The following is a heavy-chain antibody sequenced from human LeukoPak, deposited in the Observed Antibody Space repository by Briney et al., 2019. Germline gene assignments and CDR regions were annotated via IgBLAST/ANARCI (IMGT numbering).Heavy chain of an antibody. CDR1: GGFISSGGYY. J-gene: IGHJ4*02. CDR3: ARAYYYDSSGYYYRPEPRYYFDY. V-gene: IGHV4-31*03. Sequence: SETLSLTCTVSGGFISSGGYYWSWIRQHPGKGLEWIGYIYYSGSTYYNPSLKSRVTISVDTSKNQFSLKLSSVTAADTAVYYCARAYYYDSSGYYYRPEPRYYFDYWGQGTLVTVSS. CDR2: IYYSGST. D-gene: IGHD3-22*01.